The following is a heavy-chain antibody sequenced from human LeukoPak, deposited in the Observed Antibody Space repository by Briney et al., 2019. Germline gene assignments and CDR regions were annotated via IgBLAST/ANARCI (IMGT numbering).Heavy chain of an antibody. CDR3: AKDRGCRTGNCRVNWFDP. CDR2: ISANGGGT. D-gene: IGHD3/OR15-3a*01. CDR1: GFTFGDYA. J-gene: IGHJ5*02. Sequence: GGSLRLSCAVSGFTFGDYAMHWVRHVPGKGLEWVSLISANGGGTYYPDSAKGRFTISRDNSKNSLYLQMNSLRTEDTALYYCAKDRGCRTGNCRVNWFDPWGQGTLVTVSS. V-gene: IGHV3-43*02.